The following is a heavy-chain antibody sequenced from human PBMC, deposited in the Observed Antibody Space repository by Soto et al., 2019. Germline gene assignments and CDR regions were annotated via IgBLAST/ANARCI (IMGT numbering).Heavy chain of an antibody. V-gene: IGHV1-18*01. CDR2: ISAYNGNT. Sequence: GASVKVSCKASGYTFTSYGISWVRHAPGQGHEWMGWISAYNGNTNYAQKLQGRVTMTTDPSTSTAYMELRSLRSDDTAVYYCARDSVVFVVQRAAPPSDAFYVSGRGSMVTVS. J-gene: IGHJ3*01. CDR1: GYTFTSYG. D-gene: IGHD3-3*01. CDR3: ARDSVVFVVQRAAPPSDAFYV.